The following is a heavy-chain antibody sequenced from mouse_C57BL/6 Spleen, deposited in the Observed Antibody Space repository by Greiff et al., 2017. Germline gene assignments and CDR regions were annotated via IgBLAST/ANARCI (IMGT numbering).Heavy chain of an antibody. J-gene: IGHJ2*01. CDR2: IDPENGDT. Sequence: VQLQQSGAELVRPGASVKLSCTASGFNIKDDYMHWVKQRPEKGLEWIGWIDPENGDTEHASKFQGKATITADTSSNTAYLQLSSLTSEDTAVYYCTTTGNFDYWGQGTTLTVSS. V-gene: IGHV14-4*01. CDR3: TTTGNFDY. CDR1: GFNIKDDY.